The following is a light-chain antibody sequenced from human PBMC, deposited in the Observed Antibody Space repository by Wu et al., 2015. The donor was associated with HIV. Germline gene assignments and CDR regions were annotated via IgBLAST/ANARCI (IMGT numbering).Light chain of an antibody. Sequence: EIVLTQSPGTLSLSPGERATLSCRASQSVSSNFLAWYQHRPGQAPRLLIYGASTRATGIPARFSGSGSGTEFTLTISNMQSEDFAVYYCQQYNNWPYSFGQGTKLEIK. CDR2: GAS. J-gene: IGKJ2*03. CDR3: QQYNNWPYS. CDR1: QSVSSN. V-gene: IGKV3-15*01.